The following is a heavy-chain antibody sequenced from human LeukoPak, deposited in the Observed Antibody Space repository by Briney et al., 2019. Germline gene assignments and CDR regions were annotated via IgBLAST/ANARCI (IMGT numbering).Heavy chain of an antibody. J-gene: IGHJ4*02. CDR3: ARVGSAAATADY. V-gene: IGHV1-3*01. CDR1: GYTFTSYA. D-gene: IGHD6-25*01. Sequence: ASVKVSCKASGYTFTSYAMHWVRQAPGQRLEWMGWINAGNGNTKYSQEFQGRITMTSDTSTSTVYMELSSLRSDDTAVYFCARVGSAAATADYWGQGTLVTVSS. CDR2: INAGNGNT.